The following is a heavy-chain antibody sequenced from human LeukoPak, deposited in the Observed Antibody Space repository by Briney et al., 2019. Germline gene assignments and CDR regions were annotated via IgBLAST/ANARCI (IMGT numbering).Heavy chain of an antibody. CDR2: ISYDGSNK. CDR3: AKDSSSSWFGGDSK. Sequence: GGSLRLSCAASGFTFSNYGLHWVRQAPGKGLEWVALISYDGSNKNYADSVKGRFTISRDNSKNTLYLQMNSLRAEDTAVYYCAKDSSSSWFGGDSKWGQGALVTVSS. J-gene: IGHJ4*02. CDR1: GFTFSNYG. V-gene: IGHV3-30*18. D-gene: IGHD6-13*01.